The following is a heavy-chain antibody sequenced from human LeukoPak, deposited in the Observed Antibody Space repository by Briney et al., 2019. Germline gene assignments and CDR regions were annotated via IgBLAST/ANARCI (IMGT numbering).Heavy chain of an antibody. Sequence: PGRSLRLSCTASGFTFGDYAMSWFRQAPGKGLEWVGFIRREAYGGTTEYAASVEGRLTISRDDSKSIAYLQMNSLKTEDTAVYYCTNDFGGNSGSGYWGQGTLVTVSS. CDR2: IRREAYGGTT. CDR1: GFTFGDYA. J-gene: IGHJ4*02. V-gene: IGHV3-49*03. D-gene: IGHD4-23*01. CDR3: TNDFGGNSGSGY.